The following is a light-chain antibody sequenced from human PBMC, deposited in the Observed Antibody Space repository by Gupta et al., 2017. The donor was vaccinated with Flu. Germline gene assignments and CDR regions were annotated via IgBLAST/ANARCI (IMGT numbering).Light chain of an antibody. CDR1: SSNIGSNT. CDR2: SNN. Sequence: QSVLTQPPSASGTPGQRVTISCSGRSSNIGSNTVNWYQQLPGTAPKLLICSNNQRPSGVPDRFSGSKSGTSASLAISGLQSEDEADYYCAAWDDSLNGPVFGGGTKLTVL. J-gene: IGLJ3*02. CDR3: AAWDDSLNGPV. V-gene: IGLV1-44*01.